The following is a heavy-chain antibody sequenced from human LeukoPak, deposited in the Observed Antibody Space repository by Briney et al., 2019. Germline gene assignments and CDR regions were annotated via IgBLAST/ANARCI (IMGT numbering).Heavy chain of an antibody. Sequence: SETLSLTCTVSGGSISSYYWSWIRQPPGKGLEWIGYIYTSGSTNYNPSLKSRVTIPVDTSKNQFSLKLSSVTAADTAVYYCARHKSSSWYGDFDPWGQGTLVTVSS. V-gene: IGHV4-4*09. CDR2: IYTSGST. CDR3: ARHKSSSWYGDFDP. D-gene: IGHD6-13*01. J-gene: IGHJ5*02. CDR1: GGSISSYY.